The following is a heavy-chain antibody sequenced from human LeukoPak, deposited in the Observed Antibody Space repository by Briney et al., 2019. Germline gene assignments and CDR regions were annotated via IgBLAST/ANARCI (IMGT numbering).Heavy chain of an antibody. CDR1: GGTFSSYA. Sequence: ASVKVSCKASGGTFSSYAISWVRQAPGQGLEWMGRIIPILGIANYAQKFQGRVTITTDESTSTAYMELSSLRSEDTAVYYCARWKGSMFDPWGQGTLVTVSS. CDR3: ARWKGSMFDP. J-gene: IGHJ5*02. CDR2: IIPILGIA. V-gene: IGHV1-69*04. D-gene: IGHD6-13*01.